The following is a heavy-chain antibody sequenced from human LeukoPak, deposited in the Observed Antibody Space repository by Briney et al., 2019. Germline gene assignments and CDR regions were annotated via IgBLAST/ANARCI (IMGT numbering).Heavy chain of an antibody. CDR1: GGIFSSYA. J-gene: IGHJ4*02. CDR2: TIPILGIA. Sequence: SVKVSCKASGGIFSSYAISWVRQAPGQGLEWMGRTIPILGIANYAQKFQGRVTITADKSTSTAYMDLSSLRSEDTAVYYCARDLPPYYFDYWGQGTLVTVSS. CDR3: ARDLPPYYFDY. V-gene: IGHV1-69*04.